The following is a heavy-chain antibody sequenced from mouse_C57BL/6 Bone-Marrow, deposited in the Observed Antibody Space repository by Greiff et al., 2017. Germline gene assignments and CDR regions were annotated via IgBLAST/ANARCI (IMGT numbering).Heavy chain of an antibody. CDR3: ATYGYYGYFDV. CDR2: INPNYGTT. V-gene: IGHV1-39*01. D-gene: IGHD2-2*01. Sequence: EVKLMESGPELVKPGASVKISCKASGYSFTDYNMNWVKQSNGKSLEWIGVINPNYGTTSYNQKFKGKATLTVDQSSSTAYMQLNSLTSEDSAVYYCATYGYYGYFDVWGTGTTVTVSS. J-gene: IGHJ1*03. CDR1: GYSFTDYN.